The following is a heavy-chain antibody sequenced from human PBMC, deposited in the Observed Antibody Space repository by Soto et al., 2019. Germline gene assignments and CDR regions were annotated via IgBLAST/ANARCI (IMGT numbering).Heavy chain of an antibody. CDR3: AKGGHYGEYGIYMDV. Sequence: EVQLVESGGKWVQPGGSLRLSCSASGFTFSSYPLHWVRQAPGKGLEYVSTISRDGRNTYFADSLKCRFTISRDNSKNSLYLHMNSLRVEDTAVYYCAKGGHYGEYGIYMDVWAKGTTVTVS. J-gene: IGHJ6*03. CDR2: ISRDGRNT. D-gene: IGHD4-17*01. CDR1: GFTFSSYP. V-gene: IGHV3-64D*08.